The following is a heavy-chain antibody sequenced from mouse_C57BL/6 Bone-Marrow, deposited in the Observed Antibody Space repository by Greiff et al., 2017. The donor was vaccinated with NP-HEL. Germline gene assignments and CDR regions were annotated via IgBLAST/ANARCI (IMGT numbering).Heavy chain of an antibody. J-gene: IGHJ4*01. V-gene: IGHV5-17*01. CDR1: GFTFSDYG. D-gene: IGHD1-1*01. CDR3: ARPLYSPYAMDY. Sequence: EVHLVESGGGLVKPGGSLKLSCAASGFTFSDYGMHWVRQAPEKGLEWVAYISSGSSNIYYADTVKGRFTISRDNAKNTLFLQMTSLRSEDTAMYYCARPLYSPYAMDYWGQGTSVTVSS. CDR2: ISSGSSNI.